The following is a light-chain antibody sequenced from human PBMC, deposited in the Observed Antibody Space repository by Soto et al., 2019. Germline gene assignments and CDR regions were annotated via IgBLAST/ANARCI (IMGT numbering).Light chain of an antibody. V-gene: IGKV1-5*01. J-gene: IGKJ1*01. CDR3: QQYKSFPWT. CDR2: DAS. Sequence: DIQMTQSPSTLSASIGDRVTITCRASQSISNWLAWYQQKPGKAPQILIYDASNLESGVPSRFSGFGSETEFTLTISSLQPDDFATYYCQQYKSFPWTFGQGTKVEI. CDR1: QSISNW.